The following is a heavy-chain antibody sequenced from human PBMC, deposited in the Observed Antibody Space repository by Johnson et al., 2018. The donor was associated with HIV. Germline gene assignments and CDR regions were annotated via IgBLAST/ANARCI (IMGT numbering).Heavy chain of an antibody. J-gene: IGHJ3*02. D-gene: IGHD2-21*01. CDR2: ISNDGSAK. V-gene: IGHV3-30*03. Sequence: QMQLVESGGGVVQPGTSLRLSCAASGFTFSRCGMHWVRQAPGKGLEWAAVISNDGSAKYYAYSVKGRFTISRDNAQHTLDIEMNSLRAWETAVYYCARGGGCGGDCYSGYDAFDIWGQGTMVTVSS. CDR3: ARGGGCGGDCYSGYDAFDI. CDR1: GFTFSRCG.